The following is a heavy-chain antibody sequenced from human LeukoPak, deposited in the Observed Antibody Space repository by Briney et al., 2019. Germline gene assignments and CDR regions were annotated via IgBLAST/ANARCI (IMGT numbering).Heavy chain of an antibody. D-gene: IGHD3-22*01. CDR2: IYYSGST. V-gene: IGHV4-39*01. J-gene: IGHJ3*02. CDR3: ASRHDSSGYYYPDAFDI. Sequence: SQTLSLTCTVSGGSISSSSYYWGWIRQPPGKGLEWIGSIYYSGSTYYNPSLKSRVTISVDTSKNQFSLKLSSVTAADTAVYYCASRHDSSGYYYPDAFDIWGQGTMVTVSS. CDR1: GGSISSSSYY.